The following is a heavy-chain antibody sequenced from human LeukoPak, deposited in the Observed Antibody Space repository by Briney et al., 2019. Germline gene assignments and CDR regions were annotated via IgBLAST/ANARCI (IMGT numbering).Heavy chain of an antibody. Sequence: GGSLRLSCAASGFTFSSYGMHWVRQAPGKGLEWVAFIRYDGSNKYYADSVKGRFTISRDNSKNTLYLQMNSLRAEDTAVYYCAKGGALGYSYGYDYYYYYMDVWGKGTTVTVSS. CDR2: IRYDGSNK. V-gene: IGHV3-30*02. J-gene: IGHJ6*03. CDR3: AKGGALGYSYGYDYYYYYMDV. D-gene: IGHD5-18*01. CDR1: GFTFSSYG.